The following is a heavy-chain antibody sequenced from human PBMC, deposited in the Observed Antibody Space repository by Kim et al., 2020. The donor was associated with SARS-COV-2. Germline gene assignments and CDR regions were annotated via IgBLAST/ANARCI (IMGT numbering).Heavy chain of an antibody. D-gene: IGHD3-16*01. CDR2: IYTGGSSS. Sequence: LSLTCAASGFTFGSYGMSWVRQAPGMTLEWVSAIYTGGSSSYYADSVKGRFTISRDNSKNTLYLQMNSLRAEDTAVYYCAKGAAGGPFDYWGQGTLVTVSS. CDR1: GFTFGSYG. J-gene: IGHJ4*02. CDR3: AKGAAGGPFDY. V-gene: IGHV3-23*03.